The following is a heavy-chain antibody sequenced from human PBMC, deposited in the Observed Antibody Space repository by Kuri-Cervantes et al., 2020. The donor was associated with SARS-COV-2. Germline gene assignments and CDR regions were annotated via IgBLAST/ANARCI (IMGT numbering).Heavy chain of an antibody. V-gene: IGHV3-7*01. J-gene: IGHJ4*02. Sequence: GESLKISCAASGFTFSSYWMSWVRQAPGKGLEWVANIKQDGSEKYYVDSVKGRFTISRDNAGNSLFLQMNSLRPEDTAFYYCTREAYDYNMGFDSWGQGTLVTVSS. CDR3: TREAYDYNMGFDS. CDR2: IKQDGSEK. CDR1: GFTFSSYW. D-gene: IGHD4-11*01.